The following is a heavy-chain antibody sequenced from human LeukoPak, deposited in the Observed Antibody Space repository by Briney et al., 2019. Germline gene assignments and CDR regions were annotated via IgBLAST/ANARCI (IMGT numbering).Heavy chain of an antibody. Sequence: GGSLRLSCAASGFTFSSYSMNWVRQAPGKGLEWVSAISGSGGSTYYADSVKGRFTISRDNSKNTLYLQMNSLRAEDTAVYYCAKAGATGDSYYYGMDVWGQGTTVTVSS. V-gene: IGHV3-23*01. J-gene: IGHJ6*02. CDR1: GFTFSSYS. CDR2: ISGSGGST. D-gene: IGHD1-26*01. CDR3: AKAGATGDSYYYGMDV.